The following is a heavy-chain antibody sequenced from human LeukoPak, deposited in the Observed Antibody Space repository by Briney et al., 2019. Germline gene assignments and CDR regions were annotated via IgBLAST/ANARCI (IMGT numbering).Heavy chain of an antibody. V-gene: IGHV3-49*04. CDR3: ARANSFDSSGYYFDY. CDR1: GFTFGDYA. J-gene: IGHJ4*02. D-gene: IGHD3-22*01. CDR2: IRSKGYGGTR. Sequence: GGSLRLSCSASGFTFGDYAMSWVRQAPGKGLEWVGLIRSKGYGGTREYAASVQGRFTISRDDSKSFAYLQMNSLKTEDTAVYYCARANSFDSSGYYFDYWGQGTLVTVSS.